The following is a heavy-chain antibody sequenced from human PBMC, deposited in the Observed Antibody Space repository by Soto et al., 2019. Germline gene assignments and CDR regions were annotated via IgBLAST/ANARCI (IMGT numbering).Heavy chain of an antibody. CDR3: ARRRPNYFDY. J-gene: IGHJ4*02. Sequence: SETLSLTCTVSGGSISSSSYYWGWIRQPPGKGLEWIGSIYYSGSTYYNPSLKSRVTISVDTSKNQFSLKLSSVTAADTAVYYCARRRPNYFDYWGQGTLVTVSS. V-gene: IGHV4-39*01. CDR2: IYYSGST. CDR1: GGSISSSSYY.